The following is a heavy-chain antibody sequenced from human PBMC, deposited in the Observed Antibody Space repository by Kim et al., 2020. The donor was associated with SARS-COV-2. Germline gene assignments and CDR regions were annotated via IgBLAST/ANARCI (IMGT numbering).Heavy chain of an antibody. J-gene: IGHJ5*02. Sequence: GGSLRLSCAASGFTLSAYSMNWVRQAPGKGLQWVSALTCAGAKHYADFVKGRFTMSRDSSKNTVYLEMNILRADDTALYYCAKDSKPDSGWNIDAWGPGTLVIVSS. D-gene: IGHD6-19*01. V-gene: IGHV3-23*01. CDR3: AKDSKPDSGWNIDA. CDR1: GFTLSAYS. CDR2: LTCAGAK.